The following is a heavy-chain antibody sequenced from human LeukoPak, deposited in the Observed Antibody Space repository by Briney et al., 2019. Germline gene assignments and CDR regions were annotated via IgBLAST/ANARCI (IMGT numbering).Heavy chain of an antibody. Sequence: PGGSLRLSCAASGFTFRNYAMSWVRQAPGKGLEWVSGISGSDGTTYSADSVKGRFTISRDNSKSTLYLQMNSLRVEDTAVYYCAPSSNSFFNWGQGTLVTVSS. V-gene: IGHV3-23*01. CDR2: ISGSDGTT. CDR1: GFTFRNYA. J-gene: IGHJ4*02. D-gene: IGHD2-2*01. CDR3: APSSNSFFN.